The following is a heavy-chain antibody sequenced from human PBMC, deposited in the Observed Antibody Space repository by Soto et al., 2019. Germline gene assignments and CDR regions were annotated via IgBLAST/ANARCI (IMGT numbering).Heavy chain of an antibody. J-gene: IGHJ6*02. Sequence: PGESLKISCKGSGYSFTSYWISWVRQMPGKGLEWMGRIDPSDSYTNYSPSFQGHVTISADKSISTAYLQWSSLKASDTAMYYCARRYKAAAGKSPHGMDVWGQGTTVTVSS. V-gene: IGHV5-10-1*01. CDR1: GYSFTSYW. CDR3: ARRYKAAAGKSPHGMDV. D-gene: IGHD6-13*01. CDR2: IDPSDSYT.